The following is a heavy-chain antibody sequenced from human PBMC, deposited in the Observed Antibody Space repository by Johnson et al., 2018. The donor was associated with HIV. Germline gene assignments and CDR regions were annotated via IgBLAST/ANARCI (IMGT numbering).Heavy chain of an antibody. Sequence: QVQLVESGGGLIQPGGSLRLSCAASGFTVSSNYMSWLRQAPGKGLEWVAVISYDGSNKYYADSVKGRFTISRDNSKNTLYLQMNSLRAEDTAVYYCARDFMYAFDIWGQGTMVTVSS. CDR3: ARDFMYAFDI. J-gene: IGHJ3*02. D-gene: IGHD3-10*02. V-gene: IGHV3-30*03. CDR1: GFTVSSNY. CDR2: ISYDGSNK.